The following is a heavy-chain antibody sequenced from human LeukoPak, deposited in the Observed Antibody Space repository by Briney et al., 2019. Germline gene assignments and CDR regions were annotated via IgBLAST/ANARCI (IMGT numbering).Heavy chain of an antibody. V-gene: IGHV3-23*01. D-gene: IGHD6-19*01. Sequence: SGGPLRLSCTVSGFTHRSYEMSWLRQAPGKGLEWVSSIEYGGGSGHYADSVKCRFNISRDNSNNTLFLHLKSLRGEDTAVYYCTRTSGWYGLSWGQGTLVSVS. CDR1: GFTHRSYE. J-gene: IGHJ1*01. CDR3: TRTSGWYGLS. CDR2: IEYGGGSG.